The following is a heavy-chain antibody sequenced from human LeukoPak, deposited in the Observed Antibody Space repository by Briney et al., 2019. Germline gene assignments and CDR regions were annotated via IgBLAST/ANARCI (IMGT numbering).Heavy chain of an antibody. Sequence: PGGSLRLSCAASGFTFSSYEMNWVRQAPGKGLEWVSYISSRGSTIYCADSVKGRFTISRDNAKNSLYLQMNSLRAEDTAVYYCASLPGRTLGATKDWGQGTLVTVSS. J-gene: IGHJ4*02. D-gene: IGHD1-26*01. CDR1: GFTFSSYE. V-gene: IGHV3-48*03. CDR2: ISSRGSTI. CDR3: ASLPGRTLGATKD.